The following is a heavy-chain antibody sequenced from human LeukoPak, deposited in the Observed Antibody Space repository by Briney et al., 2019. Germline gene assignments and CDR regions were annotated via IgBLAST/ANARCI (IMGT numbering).Heavy chain of an antibody. V-gene: IGHV3-74*01. J-gene: IGHJ5*02. CDR2: INSDGSST. CDR3: ARVCRSGDMFDP. CDR1: GFTFSSYW. D-gene: IGHD2-15*01. Sequence: PGGSLRLSCAASGFTFSSYWMHWVRQAPGKGLVWVSRINSDGSSTSYADSVKGRFTISRDNAKNTLYLQMNSLRAEDTAVYYCARVCRSGDMFDPWGQGTLVTVSS.